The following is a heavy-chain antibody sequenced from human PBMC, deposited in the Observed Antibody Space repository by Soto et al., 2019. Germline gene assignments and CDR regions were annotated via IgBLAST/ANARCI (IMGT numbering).Heavy chain of an antibody. CDR1: GYTFTSYG. V-gene: IGHV1-18*01. CDR2: ISAYNGNT. D-gene: IGHD3-9*01. J-gene: IGHJ6*02. CDR3: ARELSALRYFDWPPMDV. Sequence: ASVKVSCKASGYTFTSYGISWVRQAPGQGLEWMGWISAYNGNTNYAQKLQGRVTMTTDTSTSTAYMELSRLRSDDTAVYYCARELSALRYFDWPPMDVWGQGTTVTVSS.